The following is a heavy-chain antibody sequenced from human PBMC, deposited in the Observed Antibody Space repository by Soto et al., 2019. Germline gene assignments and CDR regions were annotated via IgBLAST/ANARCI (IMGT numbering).Heavy chain of an antibody. D-gene: IGHD2-2*01. V-gene: IGHV1-69*13. Sequence: GASVKVSCKASGYTFTNYGISWVRQAPGQGLEWMGGIIPIFGTANYAQKFQGRVTITADESTSTAYMELSSLRSEDTAVYYCARVRERYCSSTSCLAPSGSWGMDVWGQGTTVTVSS. CDR1: GYTFTNYG. CDR2: IIPIFGTA. J-gene: IGHJ6*02. CDR3: ARVRERYCSSTSCLAPSGSWGMDV.